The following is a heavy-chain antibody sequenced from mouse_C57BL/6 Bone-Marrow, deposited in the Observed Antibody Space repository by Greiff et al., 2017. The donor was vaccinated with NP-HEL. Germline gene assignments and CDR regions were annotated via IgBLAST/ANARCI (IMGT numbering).Heavy chain of an antibody. CDR1: GYTFTSYW. CDR3: ARGAILYYGSSWYFDV. D-gene: IGHD1-1*01. V-gene: IGHV1-7*01. CDR2: INPSSGYN. J-gene: IGHJ1*03. Sequence: VQLQQSGAELAKPGASVKLSCKASGYTFTSYWMHWVKQRPGQGLEWIGYINPSSGYNKYNQKIKDKATLLADKYSSPAYMQLSSLTYEDSAVYYCARGAILYYGSSWYFDVWGTGTTVTVSS.